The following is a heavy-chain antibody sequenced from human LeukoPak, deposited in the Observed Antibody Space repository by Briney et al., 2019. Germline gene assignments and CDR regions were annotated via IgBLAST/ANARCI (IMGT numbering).Heavy chain of an antibody. Sequence: SQTLSLTCTVSGGSISSGGYYWSWIRQHPGKGLEWIGYIYCSGSTYYNPSLKSRVTISVDTSKNQFSLKLSSVTAADTAVYYCARAISNYYSYFDYWGQGTLVTVSS. D-gene: IGHD4-11*01. CDR2: IYCSGST. CDR3: ARAISNYYSYFDY. CDR1: GGSISSGGYY. V-gene: IGHV4-31*03. J-gene: IGHJ4*02.